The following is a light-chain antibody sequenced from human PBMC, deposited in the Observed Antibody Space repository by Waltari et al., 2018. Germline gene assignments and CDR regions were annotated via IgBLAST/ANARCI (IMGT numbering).Light chain of an antibody. CDR3: QHYLRLPVT. Sequence: EIVLPQSPGTLSLSPGERATLSCRASQSISRTLVWYQKKPGQAPRLLIYAASTRATGIPDRFSGSWSGTDCSLTISRLEPEDFAVYYCQHYLRLPVTFGQGTKVEIK. V-gene: IGKV3-20*01. CDR1: QSISRT. J-gene: IGKJ1*01. CDR2: AAS.